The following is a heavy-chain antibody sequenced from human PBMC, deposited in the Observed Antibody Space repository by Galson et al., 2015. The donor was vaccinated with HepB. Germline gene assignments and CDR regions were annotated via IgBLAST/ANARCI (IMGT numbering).Heavy chain of an antibody. CDR2: INPNSGGT. CDR1: GYTFTGYY. D-gene: IGHD2-2*01. V-gene: IGHV1-2*06. Sequence: SVKVSCKASGYTFTGYYMHWVRQAPGQGLEWMGRINPNSGGTNYAQRFQGRVTMTRDTSISTAYMELSRLRSDDTAVYYCARGAGDIVVVPAALKWGYFDYWGQGTLVTVSS. CDR3: ARGAGDIVVVPAALKWGYFDY. J-gene: IGHJ4*02.